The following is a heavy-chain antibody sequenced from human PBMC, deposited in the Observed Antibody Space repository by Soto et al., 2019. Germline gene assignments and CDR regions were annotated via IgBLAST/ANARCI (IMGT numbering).Heavy chain of an antibody. Sequence: SAQVSSKASSYVFTDYYIHWGRQAPGQGLEWMGWIAPKKGDTHYAQKFQGRVTLTRDTSSNTAYMELSSLRSDDTAVYSCERGGNSVTRSWSFENWLAPWGQGTLVTVSS. D-gene: IGHD4-17*01. CDR3: ERGGNSVTRSWSFENWLAP. V-gene: IGHV1-2*02. CDR1: SYVFTDYY. CDR2: IAPKKGDT. J-gene: IGHJ5*02.